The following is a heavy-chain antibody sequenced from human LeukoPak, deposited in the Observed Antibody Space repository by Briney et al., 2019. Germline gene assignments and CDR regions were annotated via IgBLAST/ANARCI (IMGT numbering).Heavy chain of an antibody. CDR1: GFTFSSYS. D-gene: IGHD6-13*01. V-gene: IGHV3-21*01. J-gene: IGHJ4*02. CDR2: ISSSSSYI. CDR3: AKEGSSSWYYFDY. Sequence: GGSLRLSCAASGFTFSSYSMNWVRQAPGKGLEWVSSISSSSSYIYYADSVKGRFTISRDNAKNSLYLQMNSLRAEDTAVYYCAKEGSSSWYYFDYWGQGTLVTVSS.